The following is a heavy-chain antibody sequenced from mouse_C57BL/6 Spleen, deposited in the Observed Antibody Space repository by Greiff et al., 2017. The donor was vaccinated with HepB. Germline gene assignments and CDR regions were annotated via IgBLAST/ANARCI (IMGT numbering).Heavy chain of an antibody. CDR1: GYAFSSYW. Sequence: QVQLQQSGAELVKPGASVKISCKASGYAFSSYWMNWVKQRPGKGLEWIGQIYPGDGDTNSNGKFKGKATLTADKSSSTAYMQLSSLTSEDSAVYFCARDWADYYAMDYWGQGTSVTVSS. CDR3: ARDWADYYAMDY. J-gene: IGHJ4*01. CDR2: IYPGDGDT. V-gene: IGHV1-80*01. D-gene: IGHD4-1*01.